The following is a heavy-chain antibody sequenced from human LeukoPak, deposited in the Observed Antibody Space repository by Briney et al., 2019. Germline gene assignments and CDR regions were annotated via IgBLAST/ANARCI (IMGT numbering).Heavy chain of an antibody. CDR2: IIPILGTA. V-gene: IGHV1-69*08. Sequence: ASLKVSCKLSGGAFSSNTISWVRQAPGQGPEWMGRIIPILGTAENAEKFQCRVTITADRSTSTVYMELRRLRSEDTAFYYCARGRGFVGHFDSWGQGTLVTVS. D-gene: IGHD2-15*01. J-gene: IGHJ4*02. CDR3: ARGRGFVGHFDS. CDR1: GGAFSSNT.